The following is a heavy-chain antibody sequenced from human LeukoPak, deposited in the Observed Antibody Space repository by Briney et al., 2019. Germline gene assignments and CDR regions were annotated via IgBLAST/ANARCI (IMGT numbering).Heavy chain of an antibody. CDR3: ATLGGNSGRAPDY. J-gene: IGHJ4*02. D-gene: IGHD4-23*01. Sequence: GASVKVSCKASGGTFSRYPFSWVRQAPGQGLEWMGGIIPFSDAASYAQKFQGRVTLSADESTSTAYMELSSLRFEDTAVYYCATLGGNSGRAPDYWGQGTLVTVSS. CDR1: GGTFSRYP. CDR2: IIPFSDAA. V-gene: IGHV1-69*13.